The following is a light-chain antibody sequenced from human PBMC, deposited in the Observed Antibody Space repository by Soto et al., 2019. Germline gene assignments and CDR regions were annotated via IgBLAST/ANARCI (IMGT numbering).Light chain of an antibody. CDR3: SSFASSNPWV. J-gene: IGLJ3*02. V-gene: IGLV2-8*01. Sequence: QSVLTQPPSASGSPGQSVTISCTGTSSDVGAYNYVSWYQQHAGKAPKLLIYEVTKRPSGVPDRFSGSKSANTASLSVSGRQAEEEPDYYCSSFASSNPWVFGGGTTLTVL. CDR1: SSDVGAYNY. CDR2: EVT.